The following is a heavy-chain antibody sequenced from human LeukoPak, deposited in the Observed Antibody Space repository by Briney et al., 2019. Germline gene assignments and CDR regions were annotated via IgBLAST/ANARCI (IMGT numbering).Heavy chain of an antibody. J-gene: IGHJ4*02. Sequence: GGSLRLSCAASGFTFSSYGMSWVRQAPGKGLEWVSAISGSGGSTYYADSVKGRFTISRDNSKNTLYLQMNSLRAEDTAVYYCAKLSRSGYCSGGSCSNPGYWGQGTLVTVSS. CDR3: AKLSRSGYCSGGSCSNPGY. D-gene: IGHD2-15*01. V-gene: IGHV3-23*01. CDR2: ISGSGGST. CDR1: GFTFSSYG.